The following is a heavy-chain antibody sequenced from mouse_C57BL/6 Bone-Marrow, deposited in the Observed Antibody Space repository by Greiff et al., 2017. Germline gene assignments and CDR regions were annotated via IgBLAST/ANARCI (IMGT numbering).Heavy chain of an antibody. V-gene: IGHV1-15*01. Sequence: VQLQQPGAELVMPGASVTLSCKASGYTFTDYEMHWVKQTPVHGLEWIGAIDPETGGTAYNQKFKGKAILTADKSSSTAYMELRSLTSEDSAVYCGTREDGSSYGDGGRGTTLTVSS. CDR1: GYTFTDYE. CDR2: IDPETGGT. J-gene: IGHJ2*01. D-gene: IGHD1-1*01. CDR3: TREDGSSYGD.